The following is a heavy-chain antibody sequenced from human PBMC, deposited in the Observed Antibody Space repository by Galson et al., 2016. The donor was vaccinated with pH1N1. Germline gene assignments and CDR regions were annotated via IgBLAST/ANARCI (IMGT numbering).Heavy chain of an antibody. Sequence: SVKVSCKASRDTFINYAFSWVRQAPGKGLEWMGGIIPILGAPNYAQNFQGRVTISTDKSTTTACMELTGLTSGDTAIYYCARMSSGYNTIDSWGQGTLITVSS. V-gene: IGHV1-69*10. D-gene: IGHD6-25*01. J-gene: IGHJ4*02. CDR3: ARMSSGYNTIDS. CDR1: RDTFINYA. CDR2: IIPILGAP.